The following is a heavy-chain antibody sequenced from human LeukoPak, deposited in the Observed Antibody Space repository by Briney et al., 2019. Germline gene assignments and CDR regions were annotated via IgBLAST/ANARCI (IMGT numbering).Heavy chain of an antibody. J-gene: IGHJ4*02. CDR2: VYYSGST. Sequence: SETLSLTCTVSGGSISSYYWSWIRQPPGKGLEWIGYVYYSGSTNYNPSLKSRVTISVDTSKNQFSLKLSSVTAADTAVYYCAGLYGLRFSRGAGNLDYWGQGTLVTVSS. CDR1: GGSISSYY. CDR3: AGLYGLRFSRGAGNLDY. V-gene: IGHV4-59*08. D-gene: IGHD5-12*01.